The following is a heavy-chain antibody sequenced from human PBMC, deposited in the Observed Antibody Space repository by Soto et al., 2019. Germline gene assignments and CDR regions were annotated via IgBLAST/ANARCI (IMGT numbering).Heavy chain of an antibody. CDR1: GYSFTSYW. D-gene: IGHD3-10*01. V-gene: IGHV5-10-1*01. Sequence: PGESLKISCKGSGYSFTSYWISWVRQMPGKGLEWMGRIDPSDSYTNYSPSFQGHVAISADKSISTAYLQWSSLKASDTAMYYCARQYGSGSYYYYCYGMDVWGQGTTVTVSS. CDR2: IDPSDSYT. CDR3: ARQYGSGSYYYYCYGMDV. J-gene: IGHJ6*02.